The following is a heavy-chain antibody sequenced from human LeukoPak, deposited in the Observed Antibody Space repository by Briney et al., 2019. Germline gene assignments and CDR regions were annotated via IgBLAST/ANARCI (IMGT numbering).Heavy chain of an antibody. CDR2: IIPIFGTA. CDR1: GYTFTSYG. J-gene: IGHJ4*02. Sequence: GASVKVSCKASGYTFTSYGISWVRQAPGQGLEWMGRIIPIFGTANYAQKFQGRVTITTDESTSTAYMELSSLRSEDTGVYYCASGILGYSYGSHFDYWGQGTLVTVSS. CDR3: ASGILGYSYGSHFDY. D-gene: IGHD5-18*01. V-gene: IGHV1-69*05.